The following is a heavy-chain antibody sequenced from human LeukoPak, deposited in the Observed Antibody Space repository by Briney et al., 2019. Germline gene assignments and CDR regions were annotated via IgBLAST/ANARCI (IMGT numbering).Heavy chain of an antibody. Sequence: SETLSLTCTVSGGSISSSSYYWGWMRQPPGKGLEWIGSIYYSGSTYYNPSLKSRVTISVDTSKNQFSLKLSSVTAADTAVYYCARCPNYYDSSGLFDYWGQGTLVTVSS. CDR3: ARCPNYYDSSGLFDY. D-gene: IGHD3-22*01. V-gene: IGHV4-39*01. J-gene: IGHJ4*02. CDR2: IYYSGST. CDR1: GGSISSSSYY.